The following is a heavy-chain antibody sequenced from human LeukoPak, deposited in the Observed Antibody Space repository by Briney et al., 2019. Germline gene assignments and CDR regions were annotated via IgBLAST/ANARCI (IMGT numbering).Heavy chain of an antibody. CDR1: GYTFTSYG. J-gene: IGHJ5*02. CDR2: INAYNGNT. D-gene: IGHD3-22*01. CDR3: ARDPILYDYESSGYQGYNLFAP. V-gene: IGHV1-18*01. Sequence: GASVKVSCKASGYTFTSYGISWVRQAPGQGLEWMGWINAYNGNTKYAQKLQGRVTTPTDTSTRTAYMELSSLRYDDTAVYYCARDPILYDYESSGYQGYNLFAPWGEGTLVTVSS.